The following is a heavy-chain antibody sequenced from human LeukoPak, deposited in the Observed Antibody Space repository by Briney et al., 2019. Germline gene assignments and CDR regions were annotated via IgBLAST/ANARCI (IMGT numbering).Heavy chain of an antibody. Sequence: GGSLRLSCAASGFTFSSYAMSWVRQTPGKGLEWVSAIRGSGGSTYYADSVKGRFTISRDNSKNTLYLQMNSLRAEDTAVYYCAKDRPSHSGVNWGQGTLVTVSS. CDR2: IRGSGGST. J-gene: IGHJ4*02. D-gene: IGHD5-12*01. CDR1: GFTFSSYA. V-gene: IGHV3-23*01. CDR3: AKDRPSHSGVN.